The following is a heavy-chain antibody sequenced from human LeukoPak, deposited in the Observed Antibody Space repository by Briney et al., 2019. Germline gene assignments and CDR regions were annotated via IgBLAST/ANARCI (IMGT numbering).Heavy chain of an antibody. CDR1: GDSVSNNRAA. J-gene: IGHJ5*02. Sequence: SQTLSLTCAISGDSVSNNRAAWNWIRQSPSRGLEWLGRTYYKSRWDNDYAESVKSRIIIDPDTSKNQFSLQLNSVTPEDTAVYYCTRDATRTGWFDPWGQGTLVTVSS. V-gene: IGHV6-1*01. CDR2: TYYKSRWDN. CDR3: TRDATRTGWFDP. D-gene: IGHD1-14*01.